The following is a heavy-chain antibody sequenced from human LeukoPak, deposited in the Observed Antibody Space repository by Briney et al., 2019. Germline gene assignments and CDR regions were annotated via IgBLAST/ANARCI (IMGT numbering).Heavy chain of an antibody. CDR2: IYPGDSDT. J-gene: IGHJ6*02. CDR3: ARQQRGSSSLYYYGMDV. CDR1: GYSFTSYW. Sequence: GESLKISCKGSGYSFTSYWIGWVRQMPGKGLEWMGIIYPGDSDTRYSPSFQGQVTISADKSISTAYLQWSSLKASDTAMYYCARQQRGSSSLYYYGMDVWGQGTTVTVSS. D-gene: IGHD6-6*01. V-gene: IGHV5-51*01.